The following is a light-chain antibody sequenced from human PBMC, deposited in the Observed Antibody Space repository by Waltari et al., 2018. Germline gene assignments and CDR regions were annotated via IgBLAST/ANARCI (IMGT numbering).Light chain of an antibody. Sequence: SSELTQDPAVSVAMGQTVRITCQGDSLRSYYSSWYQQRPGQAPSLGMYDKTNRPSGVPDRFSGSTSHNTASLTITGAQAEDEASYYCHSRDASGVGGSFGGGTKLTVL. J-gene: IGLJ2*01. CDR3: HSRDASGVGGS. V-gene: IGLV3-19*01. CDR1: SLRSYY. CDR2: DKT.